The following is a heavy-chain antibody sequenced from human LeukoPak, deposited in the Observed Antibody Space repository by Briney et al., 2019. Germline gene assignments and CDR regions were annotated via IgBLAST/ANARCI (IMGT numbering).Heavy chain of an antibody. CDR3: ARDLGQLWPYGMDV. J-gene: IGHJ6*02. Sequence: AGGSLSLTCAASGFTVSSHCMIWGRQAPGKGLEWVSVIYSGGSTYYADSVKGRFTISRDNSKNTLYLQMNSLRAEDTAVYYCARDLGQLWPYGMDVWGQGTTVTVSS. V-gene: IGHV3-66*01. CDR1: GFTVSSHC. CDR2: IYSGGST. D-gene: IGHD5-18*01.